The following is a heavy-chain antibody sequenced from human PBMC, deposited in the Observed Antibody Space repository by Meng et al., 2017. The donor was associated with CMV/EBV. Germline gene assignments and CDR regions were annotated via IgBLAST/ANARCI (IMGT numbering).Heavy chain of an antibody. V-gene: IGHV4-4*07. Sequence: QRQESGPGLVKPSETLSPTSTASGGSISSYYWSWIRQPAGKGLEWIGRIYTSGSTNYNPSLKSRVTMSVDTSKNQFSLKLSSVTAADTAVYYGARGSYYRYVIDYWGQGTLVTVSS. CDR1: GGSISSYY. CDR2: IYTSGST. J-gene: IGHJ4*02. CDR3: ARGSYYRYVIDY. D-gene: IGHD2-21*01.